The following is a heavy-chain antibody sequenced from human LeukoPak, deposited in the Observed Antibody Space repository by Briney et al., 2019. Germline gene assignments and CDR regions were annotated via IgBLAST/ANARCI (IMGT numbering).Heavy chain of an antibody. J-gene: IGHJ6*03. CDR2: ISGSGTNT. Sequence: GGSLSLSCAASGFTFSSYGMSWVRQAPGKGLEWVSVISGSGTNTYYADSVKGRFTISRDNSKNSLYLQMNSLRADDTAVFFCARIAAMLRGAYSFYYMEVWGKGTTVTVSS. CDR3: ARIAAMLRGAYSFYYMEV. D-gene: IGHD3-10*01. CDR1: GFTFSSYG. V-gene: IGHV3-23*01.